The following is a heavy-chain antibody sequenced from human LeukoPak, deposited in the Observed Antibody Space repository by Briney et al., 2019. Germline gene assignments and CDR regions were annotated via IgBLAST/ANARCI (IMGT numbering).Heavy chain of an antibody. Sequence: ASVKVSCKASGYTFTGYYMHWVRQAPGQGREWMGWINPNSGGTNYAQKFQGKVTITRDTSISTAYMELSRLRSDDTAVYYCARARQLVPDYWGQGTLVTVSS. D-gene: IGHD6-13*01. V-gene: IGHV1-2*02. J-gene: IGHJ4*02. CDR3: ARARQLVPDY. CDR1: GYTFTGYY. CDR2: INPNSGGT.